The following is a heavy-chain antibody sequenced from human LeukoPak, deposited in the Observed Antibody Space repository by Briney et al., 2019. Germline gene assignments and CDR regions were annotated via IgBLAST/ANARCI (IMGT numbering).Heavy chain of an antibody. Sequence: PSETLSLTCTVSGGSISSGGYYWSWIRQPPGKGLEWIGYIYHSGSTYYNPSLKSRVTISVDRSKNRFSLKLSSVTAADTAVYYCARANTIFGVPSPSHYYMDVWGKGTTVTVSS. CDR2: IYHSGST. J-gene: IGHJ6*03. V-gene: IGHV4-30-2*01. D-gene: IGHD3-3*01. CDR1: GGSISSGGYY. CDR3: ARANTIFGVPSPSHYYMDV.